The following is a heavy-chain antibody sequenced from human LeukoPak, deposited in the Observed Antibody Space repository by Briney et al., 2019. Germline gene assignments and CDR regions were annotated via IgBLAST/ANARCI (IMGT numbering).Heavy chain of an antibody. V-gene: IGHV4-34*01. D-gene: IGHD3-9*01. Sequence: SETLSLTCAVYGESFSGYYWSWLRQAPGTGLEWIGEIDHSGSTNYNPSLESRVTILADTSKNQFSLIVKSVTAADSAVYYCVRDHWFKSSKKWDYNGMDVWGQGTTVIVSS. CDR2: IDHSGST. CDR1: GESFSGYY. CDR3: VRDHWFKSSKKWDYNGMDV. J-gene: IGHJ6*02.